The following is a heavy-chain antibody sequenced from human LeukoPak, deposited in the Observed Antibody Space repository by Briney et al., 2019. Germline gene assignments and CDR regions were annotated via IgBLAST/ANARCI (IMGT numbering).Heavy chain of an antibody. CDR1: GFTFSSYA. D-gene: IGHD5-12*01. CDR2: ISGSGGST. CDR3: ARDREWLRPQDY. V-gene: IGHV3-23*01. J-gene: IGHJ4*02. Sequence: PGGSLRLPCAASGFTFSSYAMSWVRQAPGKGLEWVSAISGSGGSTYYADSVKGRFTISRDNSKNTLYLQMNTLRAEDTAIYFCARDREWLRPQDYWGQGTLVTVSS.